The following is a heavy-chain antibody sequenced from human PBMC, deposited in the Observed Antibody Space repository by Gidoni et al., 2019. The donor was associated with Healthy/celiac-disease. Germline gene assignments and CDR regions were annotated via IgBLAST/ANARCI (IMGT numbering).Heavy chain of an antibody. D-gene: IGHD4-17*01. Sequence: QVQLVQSGAEVKKPGSSVKVSCTPSGGTFSSYASSGVRQAPGQGLEWMGGISPIFGTANYAQKFQGRGTITADESTSTAYMELSSLRSEDTAVYYCARGYGDYARTLYPFDYWGQGTLVTVSS. J-gene: IGHJ4*02. CDR3: ARGYGDYARTLYPFDY. CDR1: GGTFSSYA. V-gene: IGHV1-69*01. CDR2: ISPIFGTA.